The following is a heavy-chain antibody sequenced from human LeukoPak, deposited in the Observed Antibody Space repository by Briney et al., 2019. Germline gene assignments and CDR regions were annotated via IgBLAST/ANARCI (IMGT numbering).Heavy chain of an antibody. D-gene: IGHD3-3*01. CDR1: GFTFSSYW. CDR2: IKQDGSEK. V-gene: IGHV3-7*01. Sequence: GGSLRLSCAASGFTFSSYWMSWVRQAPGKGLEWVANIKQDGSEKYYVDSVKGRFTISRDNAKNSLYLQMNSLGAEDTAVYYCAYDFWSGYYKDWFDPWGQGTLVTVSS. CDR3: AYDFWSGYYKDWFDP. J-gene: IGHJ5*02.